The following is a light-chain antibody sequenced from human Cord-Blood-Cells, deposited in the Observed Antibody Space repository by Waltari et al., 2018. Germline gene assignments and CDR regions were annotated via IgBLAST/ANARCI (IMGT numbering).Light chain of an antibody. J-gene: IGKJ1*01. Sequence: ELVLTHSTGPLSLSPGERDTLSCRASQSVSSSYLAWYRQKPGQAPRLLIYGASSRATGIPDRFSGSGSGTDFTITISRLEAEDFAVYYCQQYGSSPTFGQGTKVEIK. CDR3: QQYGSSPT. CDR1: QSVSSSY. V-gene: IGKV3-20*01. CDR2: GAS.